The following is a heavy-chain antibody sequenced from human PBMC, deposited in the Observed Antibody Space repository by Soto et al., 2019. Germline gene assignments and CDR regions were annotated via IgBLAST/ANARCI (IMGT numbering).Heavy chain of an antibody. V-gene: IGHV1-46*01. CDR3: ARVAYYDSSGYYYYAFDI. Sequence: GASVKVSCKASGYTFTSYYMHWVRQAPGQGLEWMGIINPSGGSTNYAQKFQGRVTMTRDKSTSTVYMELNSLRAEDTAVYYCARVAYYDSSGYYYYAFDIWGQGTMVTVSS. CDR2: INPSGGST. J-gene: IGHJ3*02. CDR1: GYTFTSYY. D-gene: IGHD3-22*01.